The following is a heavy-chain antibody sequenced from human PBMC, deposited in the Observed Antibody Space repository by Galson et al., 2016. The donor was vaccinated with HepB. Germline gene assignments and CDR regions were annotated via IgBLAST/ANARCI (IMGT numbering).Heavy chain of an antibody. V-gene: IGHV3-NL1*01. D-gene: IGHD5-12*01. CDR1: GFSFNSYG. CDR3: ARGGYDFQHPLTFDY. J-gene: IGHJ4*02. Sequence: SLRLSCAASGFSFNSYGMHWVRQAPDKGLEWVSVIYGGGSTYYADSVKGRFTISRDNSKNTLYLQMNSLRAEDTAVYYYARGGYDFQHPLTFDYWGQGTLVTVSS. CDR2: IYGGGST.